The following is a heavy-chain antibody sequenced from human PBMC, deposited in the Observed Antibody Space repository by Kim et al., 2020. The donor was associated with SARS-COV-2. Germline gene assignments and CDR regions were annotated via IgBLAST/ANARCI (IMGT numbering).Heavy chain of an antibody. CDR2: GSGT. CDR3: VRSAAAFDY. Sequence: GSGTGYADAVKGRFNISRDNAKNMLYLQMNSLRADDAAVYFCVRSAAAFDYWGQGTLVSASS. D-gene: IGHD6-13*01. V-gene: IGHV3-74*01. J-gene: IGHJ4*02.